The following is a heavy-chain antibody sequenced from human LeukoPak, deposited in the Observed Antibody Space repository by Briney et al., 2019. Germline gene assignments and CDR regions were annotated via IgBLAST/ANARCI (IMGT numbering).Heavy chain of an antibody. J-gene: IGHJ5*02. CDR1: GYTFTSYG. CDR3: ARGGSNGYNWFDP. CDR2: IIPIFGTA. D-gene: IGHD3-22*01. V-gene: IGHV1-69*13. Sequence: SVMVSCKASGYTFTSYGISWVRQAPGQGLEWMGGIIPIFGTANYAQKFQGRVTITADESTSTAYMELSSLRSEDTAVYYCARGGSNGYNWFDPWGQGTLVTVSS.